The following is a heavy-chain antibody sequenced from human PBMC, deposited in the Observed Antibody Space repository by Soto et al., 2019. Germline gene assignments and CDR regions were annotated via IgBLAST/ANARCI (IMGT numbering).Heavy chain of an antibody. Sequence: SLKISCKGSGYTFTNYWIGWVRQMPGKGLEWMGLIYPGDSDTTYSPSFRGQVTISVDKSISTAYLQMNSLKTEDTAVYYCTTELPYYYDSSDPHFWSYRWGQGTLVTVSS. J-gene: IGHJ4*02. CDR1: GYTFTNYW. CDR3: TTELPYYYDSSDPHFWSYR. CDR2: IYPGDSDT. D-gene: IGHD3-22*01. V-gene: IGHV5-51*01.